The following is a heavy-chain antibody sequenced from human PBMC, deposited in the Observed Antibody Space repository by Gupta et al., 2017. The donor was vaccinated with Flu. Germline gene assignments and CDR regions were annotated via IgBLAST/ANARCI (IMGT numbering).Heavy chain of an antibody. CDR1: GFTFADSA. Sequence: EVQLVESGGVVVQPGGSLRLSCAASGFTFADSAMHWVRQAPGKGLEWVSLISWDGGSTYYADAVKGRFTISRDNSKNSLYLQMNSLRAEDTALYYCAKDIEVRGVITYYYYGMDVWGQGTTVTVSS. CDR2: ISWDGGST. V-gene: IGHV3-43D*04. CDR3: AKDIEVRGVITYYYYGMDV. J-gene: IGHJ6*02. D-gene: IGHD3-10*01.